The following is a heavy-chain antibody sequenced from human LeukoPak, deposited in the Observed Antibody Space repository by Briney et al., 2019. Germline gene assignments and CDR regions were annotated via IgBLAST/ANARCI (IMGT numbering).Heavy chain of an antibody. CDR1: GFTFSSYA. CDR3: ARVRYCSSTSCYDFDY. Sequence: GGSLRLSCTASGFTFSSYAMSWVRQAPGKGLEWVSAISGSGGSTYYADSVKGRFTISRDNPKNTLYLQMNSLRAEDTAVYYCARVRYCSSTSCYDFDYWGQGTLVTVSS. J-gene: IGHJ4*02. D-gene: IGHD2-2*01. V-gene: IGHV3-23*01. CDR2: ISGSGGST.